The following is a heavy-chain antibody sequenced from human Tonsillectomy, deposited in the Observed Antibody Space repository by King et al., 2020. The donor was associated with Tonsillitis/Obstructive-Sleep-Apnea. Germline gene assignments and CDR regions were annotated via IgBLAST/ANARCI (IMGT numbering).Heavy chain of an antibody. V-gene: IGHV4-39*01. Sequence: QLQESGPGLVKPSETLSLTCIVSGGSISSSSYYWGWIRQPPGKGLEWIGSIYYSGSTYYNPSLKSRVTISVDTSKNQFSLKLTSVTAADTAVYYCARHRALSDAFDIWGQGTMFTVSS. CDR2: IYYSGST. J-gene: IGHJ3*02. CDR1: GGSISSSSYY. CDR3: ARHRALSDAFDI.